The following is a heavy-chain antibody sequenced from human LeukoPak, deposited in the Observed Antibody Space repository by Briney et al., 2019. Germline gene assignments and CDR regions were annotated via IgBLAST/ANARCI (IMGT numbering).Heavy chain of an antibody. J-gene: IGHJ4*02. D-gene: IGHD6-13*01. Sequence: SETLSLSCAVYGGSFSGYYWSWIRQPPGKGLEWIGEINHSGSTNYNPSLKSRVTISVDTSKNQFSLKLSSVTAADTAVYYCARRAAGTWSSQMYYFDYWGQGTLVTVSS. V-gene: IGHV4-34*01. CDR3: ARRAAGTWSSQMYYFDY. CDR2: INHSGST. CDR1: GGSFSGYY.